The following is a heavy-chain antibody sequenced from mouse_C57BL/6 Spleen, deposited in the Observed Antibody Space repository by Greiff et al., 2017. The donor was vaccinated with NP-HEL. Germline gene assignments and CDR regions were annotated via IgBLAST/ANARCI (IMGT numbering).Heavy chain of an antibody. CDR3: ARALYYSSSFAY. D-gene: IGHD1-1*01. CDR2: IDPSDSYT. Sequence: QVQLQQPGAELVKPGASVKLSCKASGYTFTSYWMQWVKQRPGQGLEWIGEIDPSDSYTNYNQKFKGKATLTVDTSSSTAYMQLSSLTSEDSAVYYCARALYYSSSFAYWGQGTLVTVSA. J-gene: IGHJ3*01. V-gene: IGHV1-50*01. CDR1: GYTFTSYW.